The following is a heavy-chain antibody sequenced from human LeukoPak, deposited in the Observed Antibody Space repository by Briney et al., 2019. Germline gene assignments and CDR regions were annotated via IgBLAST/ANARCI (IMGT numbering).Heavy chain of an antibody. J-gene: IGHJ5*02. CDR3: ARDRWYDILTGYYGRSANWFDP. CDR2: IYHSGST. V-gene: IGHV4-38-2*02. D-gene: IGHD3-9*01. CDR1: GYSISSGYY. Sequence: PSETLSLTCAVSGYSISSGYYWGWIRQPPGKGLEWIGSIYHSGSTYYNPSLKSRVTISVDTSKNQFSLKLSSVTAADTAAYYCARDRWYDILTGYYGRSANWFDPWGQGTLVTVSS.